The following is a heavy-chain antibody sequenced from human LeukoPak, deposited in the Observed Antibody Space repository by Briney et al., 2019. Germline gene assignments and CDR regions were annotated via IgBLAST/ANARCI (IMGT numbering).Heavy chain of an antibody. CDR2: IYIGVST. Sequence: PGGSLRLSCAASGFTVSSNYMSWVRQAPGKGLEWVSVIYIGVSTYYADSVKGRFTISRDISKNTLYLQMNSLRAEDTAVYYCARDKSANYYYYAMDVWGQGTTVTVSS. V-gene: IGHV3-66*01. CDR3: ARDKSANYYYYAMDV. D-gene: IGHD6-13*01. J-gene: IGHJ6*02. CDR1: GFTVSSNY.